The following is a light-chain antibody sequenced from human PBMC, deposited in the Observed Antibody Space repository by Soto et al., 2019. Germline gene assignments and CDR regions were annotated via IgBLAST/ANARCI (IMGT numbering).Light chain of an antibody. J-gene: IGKJ2*01. CDR2: AAS. V-gene: IGKV1-12*02. CDR1: QGISSW. CDR3: QQANSFPYT. Sequence: DIQMTQSPSSVSASVGDRVTITCRASQGISSWLAWYQQKPGKATKLLIYAASSLQSGVPSGSSGSGHGTEFTLTLSSLQPEDCATYCGQQANSFPYTVGQGTKLEI.